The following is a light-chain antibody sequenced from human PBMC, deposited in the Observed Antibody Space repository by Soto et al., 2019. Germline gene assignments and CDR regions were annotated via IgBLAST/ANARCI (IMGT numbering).Light chain of an antibody. Sequence: IVMTQSPATLSVSPGERATLSCRPSQSVSSNLAWYQQKPGQSPRLLINGASTRATGIPGRFSGSGSGTEFPLTISSLQSEDFAVYYCQQYNYWPPTFGQGTKVEIK. J-gene: IGKJ1*01. V-gene: IGKV3-15*01. CDR1: QSVSSN. CDR2: GAS. CDR3: QQYNYWPPT.